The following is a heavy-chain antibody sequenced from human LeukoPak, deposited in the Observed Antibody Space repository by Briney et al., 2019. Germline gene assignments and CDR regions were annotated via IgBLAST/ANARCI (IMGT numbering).Heavy chain of an antibody. J-gene: IGHJ4*02. CDR3: ARDIGDYYGSGSYWLL. D-gene: IGHD3-10*01. Sequence: GASVKVSCKASGYSFIDYYIHWVRQAPGQGLEWMGWVNPHSGGTKFAQKFQGRVTMTRGTSINTAYMEVSSLRSDDTAVYYCARDIGDYYGSGSYWLLWGQGTLVTVAS. CDR1: GYSFIDYY. CDR2: VNPHSGGT. V-gene: IGHV1-2*02.